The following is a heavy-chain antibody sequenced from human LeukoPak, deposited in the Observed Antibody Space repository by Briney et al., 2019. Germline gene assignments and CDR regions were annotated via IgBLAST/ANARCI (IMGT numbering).Heavy chain of an antibody. CDR3: ARDRTYCSGGSCYDGQFAFDI. Sequence: GGSLRLSCAASGFIFSSYAMHWVRQAPGKGLEWVAVISYDGSKKYYADSVKGRFTISRDNSKNTLYLRMNSLRAEDTAVYYCARDRTYCSGGSCYDGQFAFDIWGQGTMVTVSS. CDR1: GFIFSSYA. J-gene: IGHJ3*02. D-gene: IGHD2-15*01. V-gene: IGHV3-30*14. CDR2: ISYDGSKK.